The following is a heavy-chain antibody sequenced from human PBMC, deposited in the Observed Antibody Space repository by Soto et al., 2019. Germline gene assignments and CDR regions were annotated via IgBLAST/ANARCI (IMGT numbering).Heavy chain of an antibody. V-gene: IGHV1-69*06. Sequence: ASVKVSCKASGGTFSSYAISWVRQAPGQGLEWMGGIIPIFGTANYAQKFQGRVTITADKSTSTAYMELSSLRSEDTAVYYCASGVATIRAPVYWGQGTLVTVSS. CDR3: ASGVATIRAPVY. CDR1: GGTFSSYA. CDR2: IIPIFGTA. D-gene: IGHD5-12*01. J-gene: IGHJ4*02.